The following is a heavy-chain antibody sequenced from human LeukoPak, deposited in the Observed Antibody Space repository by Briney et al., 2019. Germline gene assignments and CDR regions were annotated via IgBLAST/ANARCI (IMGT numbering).Heavy chain of an antibody. CDR2: IYYSGST. D-gene: IGHD4-17*01. J-gene: IGHJ5*02. V-gene: IGHV4-59*12. CDR1: GGSISSYY. CDR3: ARAPTGDNWFDP. Sequence: SETLSLTCTVSGGSISSYYWSWIRQPPGKGLEWIGYIYYSGSTNYNPSLKSRVTISVDTSKNQFSLKLSSVTAADTAVYYCARAPTGDNWFDPWGQGTLVTVSS.